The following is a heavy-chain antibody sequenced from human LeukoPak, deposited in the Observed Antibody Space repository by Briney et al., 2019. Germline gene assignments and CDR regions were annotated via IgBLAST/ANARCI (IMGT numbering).Heavy chain of an antibody. V-gene: IGHV4-59*01. CDR2: IYYSGST. Sequence: SETLSLTCTVSGGSISSYYWCWIRQPPGKGLEWIGYIYYSGSTNYNPSLKSRDTISVDTSKNQFSLKLSSVTAADTAVYYCARAMGYDQYYFDYWGQGTLVTVSS. CDR3: ARAMGYDQYYFDY. CDR1: GGSISSYY. J-gene: IGHJ4*02. D-gene: IGHD5-12*01.